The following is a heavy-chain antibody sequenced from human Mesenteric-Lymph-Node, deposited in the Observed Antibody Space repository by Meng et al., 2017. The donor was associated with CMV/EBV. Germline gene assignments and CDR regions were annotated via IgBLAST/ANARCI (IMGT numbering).Heavy chain of an antibody. CDR1: GYTFTGYY. V-gene: IGHV1-69*05. D-gene: IGHD5-18*01. CDR2: IIPIFGTA. J-gene: IGHJ6*02. CDR3: AREGNTAMVRNYYYYGMDV. Sequence: SVKVSCKASGYTFTGYYMHWVRQAPGQGLEWMGGIIPIFGTANYAQKFQGRVTITTDESTSTAYMELSSLRSEDTAVYYCAREGNTAMVRNYYYYGMDVWGQGTTVTVSS.